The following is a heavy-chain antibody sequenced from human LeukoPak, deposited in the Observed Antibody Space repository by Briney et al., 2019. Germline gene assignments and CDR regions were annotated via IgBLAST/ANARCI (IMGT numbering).Heavy chain of an antibody. D-gene: IGHD3-22*01. CDR1: GYTFTSYY. CDR3: ARPLRGYPTYDAFDI. V-gene: IGHV1-46*01. Sequence: ASVKVSCKASGYTFTSYYMHWMRQAPGQGLEWMGIINPSGGSTSYAQKFQGRVTMTRDTSTSTVYMELSSLRSEDSAVYYCARPLRGYPTYDAFDIWGQGTMVTVSS. J-gene: IGHJ3*02. CDR2: INPSGGST.